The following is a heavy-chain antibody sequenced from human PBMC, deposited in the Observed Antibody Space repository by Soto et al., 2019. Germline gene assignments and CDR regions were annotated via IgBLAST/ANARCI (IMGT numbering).Heavy chain of an antibody. V-gene: IGHV3-23*01. CDR2: ISGGGGSI. CDR1: GFNFRTYA. J-gene: IGHJ4*02. D-gene: IGHD3-22*01. Sequence: GGSLRLSCTASGFNFRTYAMTWVRQAPGKGLEWVSVISGGGGSIFYAASLKGRFTISRDNSKNTLYLQMNSLRAEDTAVYYCARDAYDSSGVLDYWGQGPLVTVSS. CDR3: ARDAYDSSGVLDY.